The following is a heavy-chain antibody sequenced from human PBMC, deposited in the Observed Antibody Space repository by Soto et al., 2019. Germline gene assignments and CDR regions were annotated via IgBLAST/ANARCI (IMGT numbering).Heavy chain of an antibody. CDR2: MNPNSGNT. J-gene: IGHJ2*01. CDR1: GYTFTSYD. V-gene: IGHV1-8*01. D-gene: IGHD6-19*01. CDR3: AREGVYSSGWSNYWYFDL. Sequence: QVQLVQSGAEVKKPGASVKVSCKASGYTFTSYDINWVRQATGQGLEWMGWMNPNSGNTGYAQKIQGRVTMTRNTSISTAYMELSSLRSEDTAVYYCAREGVYSSGWSNYWYFDLWGRGTLVTVSS.